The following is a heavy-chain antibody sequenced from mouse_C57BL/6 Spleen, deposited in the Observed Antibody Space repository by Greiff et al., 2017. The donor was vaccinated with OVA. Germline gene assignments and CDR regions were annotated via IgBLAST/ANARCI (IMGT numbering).Heavy chain of an antibody. D-gene: IGHD2-2*01. Sequence: VQLQQSGAELVKPGASVKMSCKASGYTFTSYWITWVKQRPGQGLEWIGDIYPGSGSTNYNEKFKSKATLTVDTSSSTAYMQLSSLTSEDSAVYYCASYGYDAGWFAYWGQGTLVTVSA. J-gene: IGHJ3*01. CDR2: IYPGSGST. CDR1: GYTFTSYW. CDR3: ASYGYDAGWFAY. V-gene: IGHV1-55*01.